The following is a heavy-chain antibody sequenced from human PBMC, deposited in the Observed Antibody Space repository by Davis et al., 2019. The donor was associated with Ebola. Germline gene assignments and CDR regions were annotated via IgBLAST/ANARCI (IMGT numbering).Heavy chain of an antibody. CDR1: GFTFSSYS. D-gene: IGHD3-3*01. J-gene: IGHJ4*02. Sequence: GESLKISCAASGFTFSSYSMTWVRQAPGKGLEWVSSISSSSNYIYYADSVKGRFTISRDNAKSSLYLQMNSLRAEDAAVYYCATSGVVISYYFDFWGQGTLATVSS. CDR2: ISSSSNYI. CDR3: ATSGVVISYYFDF. V-gene: IGHV3-21*01.